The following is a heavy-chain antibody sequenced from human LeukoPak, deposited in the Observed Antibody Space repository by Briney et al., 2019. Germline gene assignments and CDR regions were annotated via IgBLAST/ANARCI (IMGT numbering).Heavy chain of an antibody. V-gene: IGHV3-11*04. D-gene: IGHD2-2*01. CDR1: GFTFSDYY. CDR2: IRSSGSTI. J-gene: IGHJ4*02. CDR3: ARVDCSSTSCYEFDY. Sequence: GGSLRLSCAASGFTFSDYYMSWIRQAPGKGLEWVSYIRSSGSTIYYADSVKGRFTISRDNAKNSLYLQMNSLRAEDTAVYYCARVDCSSTSCYEFDYWAREPWSPSPQ.